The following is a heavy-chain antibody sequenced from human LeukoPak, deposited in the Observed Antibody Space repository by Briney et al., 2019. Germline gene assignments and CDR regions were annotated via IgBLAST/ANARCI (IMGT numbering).Heavy chain of an antibody. D-gene: IGHD6-13*01. J-gene: IGHJ4*02. V-gene: IGHV3-30*18. CDR1: GFTLSSYG. CDR3: AKTPIAAAPPASYYFDY. CDR2: ISYDGSSK. Sequence: GKSLRLSCAVSGFTLSSYGMHWVRQAPGKGLEWVTVISYDGSSKYYADSVKGRFTISRDNSKNTLYLQMNSLRAEDTAVYNCAKTPIAAAPPASYYFDYWGQGTLVTVSS.